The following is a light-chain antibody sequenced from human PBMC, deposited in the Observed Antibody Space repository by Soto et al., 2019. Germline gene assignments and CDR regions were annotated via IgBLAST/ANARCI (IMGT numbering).Light chain of an antibody. CDR2: AAS. J-gene: IGKJ2*01. V-gene: IGKV1-39*01. CDR1: QNIIFY. CDR3: QQSYTTPVYT. Sequence: DIQMTQSPSSLSASVGDRVTITCRASQNIIFYLNWYQQKPGQAPRLLIYAASNLPIGVPSRFSGSGSVTEFTLTISSLQPEDFATYFCQQSYTTPVYTFGQGTKLEIK.